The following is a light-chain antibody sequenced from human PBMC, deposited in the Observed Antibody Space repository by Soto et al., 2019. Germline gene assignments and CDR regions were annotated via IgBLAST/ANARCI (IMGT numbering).Light chain of an antibody. CDR2: GAS. CDR3: QQYET. CDR1: QSVSSN. J-gene: IGKJ1*01. Sequence: EIVMTQSPATLSVSPGERATLSCRVIQSVSSNLAWYQQKPGQAPRLLIYGASTRATGIPARFSGTGSGTEFTLTITSLQSEDFAVYYCQQYETFGQGTKVDIK. V-gene: IGKV3-15*01.